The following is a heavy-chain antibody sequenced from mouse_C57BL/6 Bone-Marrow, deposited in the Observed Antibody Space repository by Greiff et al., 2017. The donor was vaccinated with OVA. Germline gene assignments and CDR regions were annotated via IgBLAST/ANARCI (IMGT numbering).Heavy chain of an antibody. Sequence: QVQLQQSGAELVRPGTSVKMSCKASGYTFTNYWIGWAKQRPGHGLEWIGDIYPGGGYTNYNEKFKGKATLTADKSSSTAYMQFSSLTSEDSAIYYGARELDYYGSSSPFAYWGQGTLVTVSA. V-gene: IGHV1-63*01. CDR2: IYPGGGYT. CDR1: GYTFTNYW. CDR3: ARELDYYGSSSPFAY. D-gene: IGHD1-1*01. J-gene: IGHJ3*01.